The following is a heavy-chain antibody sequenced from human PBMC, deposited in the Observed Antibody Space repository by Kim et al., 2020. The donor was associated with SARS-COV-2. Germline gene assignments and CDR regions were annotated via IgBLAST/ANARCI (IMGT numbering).Heavy chain of an antibody. J-gene: IGHJ4*02. CDR1: GGTFSSYA. CDR2: IIPIFGTA. V-gene: IGHV1-69*13. CDR3: ARGNRVRGVRNFDY. Sequence: SVKVSCKASGGTFSSYAISWVRQAPGQGLEWMGGIIPIFGTANYAQKFQGRVTITADESTSTAYMELSSLRSEDTAVYYCARGNRVRGVRNFDYWGQGTLVTVSS. D-gene: IGHD3-10*01.